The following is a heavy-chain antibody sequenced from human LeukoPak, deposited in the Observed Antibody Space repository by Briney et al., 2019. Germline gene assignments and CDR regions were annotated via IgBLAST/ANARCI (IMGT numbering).Heavy chain of an antibody. J-gene: IGHJ4*02. V-gene: IGHV3-64*01. Sequence: PGGSLRLSCAASGFTFNTYGMHWVRQAPWKGLEYVSGIGPDGGTTYYAKSVKGRFTISRDNSKSMVYLQMGSLTADDMAVYYCARGAQLTDYWGQGTLVTVSS. CDR3: ARGAQLTDY. D-gene: IGHD6-13*01. CDR1: GFTFNTYG. CDR2: IGPDGGTT.